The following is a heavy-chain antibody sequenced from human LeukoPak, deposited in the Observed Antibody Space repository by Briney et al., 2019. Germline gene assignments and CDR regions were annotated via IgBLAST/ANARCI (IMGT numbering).Heavy chain of an antibody. CDR3: ARDGYNSDFGDY. CDR1: GFTFSRYW. Sequence: PGGSLRLSCAASGFTFSRYWMHWVRQAPGKGLVWVSRIKSDGSSTSYADSVKGRFTISRDNAKNTLYLQMSSLRAEDTAVYYCARDGYNSDFGDYWGQGTLVTVPS. D-gene: IGHD5-24*01. J-gene: IGHJ4*02. V-gene: IGHV3-74*01. CDR2: IKSDGSST.